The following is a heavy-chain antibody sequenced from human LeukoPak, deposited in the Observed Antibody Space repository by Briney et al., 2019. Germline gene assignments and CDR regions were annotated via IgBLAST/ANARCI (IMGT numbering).Heavy chain of an antibody. D-gene: IGHD4-11*01. CDR1: GHTAINYG. Sequence: ASVKVSCKTSGHTAINYGITWVRQAPGQGLEWAGWISAYKGITNYAQNFQGRLTLTTDTSTSTVDMELTNLRSDDTAVYYCAREGTVTSNAFDIWGQGTLVTVSS. J-gene: IGHJ3*02. CDR2: ISAYKGIT. CDR3: AREGTVTSNAFDI. V-gene: IGHV1-18*04.